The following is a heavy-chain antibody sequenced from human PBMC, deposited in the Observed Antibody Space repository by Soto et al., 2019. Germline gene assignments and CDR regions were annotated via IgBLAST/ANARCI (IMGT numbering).Heavy chain of an antibody. CDR2: INHSGST. CDR3: ARGVSGRGYGTFDY. CDR1: GGSFSGYY. D-gene: IGHD3-10*01. Sequence: SETLSLTCAVYGGSFSGYYWSWIRQPPGKGLEWIGEINHSGSTNYNPSLKSRVTISVDTSKNQFSLKLSSVTAADTAVYYCARGVSGRGYGTFDYWGQGTLVT. J-gene: IGHJ4*02. V-gene: IGHV4-34*01.